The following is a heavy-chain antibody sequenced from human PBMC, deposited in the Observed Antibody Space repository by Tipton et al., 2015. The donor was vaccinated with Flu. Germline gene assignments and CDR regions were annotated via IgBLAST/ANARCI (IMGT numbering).Heavy chain of an antibody. Sequence: SLRLSCAASGFTYHSYWMTWVRQAPGKGLEWVANIKQDGSEKYYVDSVKGRFTISRDNAKNSLYLQMNSLRGEDTAIYYCVKGVGGPGSYWGQGTLVTVSS. V-gene: IGHV3-7*01. J-gene: IGHJ4*02. CDR3: VKGVGGPGSY. D-gene: IGHD6-19*01. CDR2: IKQDGSEK. CDR1: GFTYHSYW.